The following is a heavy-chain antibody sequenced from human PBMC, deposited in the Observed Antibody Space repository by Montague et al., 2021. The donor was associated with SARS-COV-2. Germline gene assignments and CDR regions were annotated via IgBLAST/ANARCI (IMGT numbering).Heavy chain of an antibody. CDR3: ARLKRYFDSSGSPSAFDF. CDR1: GGSITNNIDY. J-gene: IGHJ3*01. V-gene: IGHV4-39*02. CDR2: IYYTGNT. Sequence: SETLSLTCTVSGGSITNNIDYWAWIRQPPGKGLEWIGNIYYTGNTYHNPSLKSRVTISVVTSKNHFTLKLSSVTAAETAVYYCARLKRYFDSSGSPSAFDFWGQGTEVTVSS. D-gene: IGHD3-22*01.